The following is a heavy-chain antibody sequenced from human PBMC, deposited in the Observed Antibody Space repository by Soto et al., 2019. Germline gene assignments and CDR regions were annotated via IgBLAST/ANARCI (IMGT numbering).Heavy chain of an antibody. CDR2: IYYSGST. Sequence: SETLSLTCTVSGGSISSSSYYWGWIRQPPGKGLEWIGSIYYSGSTYYNPSLKSRVTISVDTSKNQFSLKLSSVTAADTAVYYCARDSSRRGLTGYPGFGVGWFDPWGQGTLVTVSS. CDR1: GGSISSSSYY. V-gene: IGHV4-39*02. CDR3: ARDSSRRGLTGYPGFGVGWFDP. J-gene: IGHJ5*02. D-gene: IGHD3-9*01.